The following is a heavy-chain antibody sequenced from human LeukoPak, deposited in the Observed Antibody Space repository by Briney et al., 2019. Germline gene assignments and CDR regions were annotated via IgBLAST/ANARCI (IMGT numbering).Heavy chain of an antibody. J-gene: IGHJ5*02. CDR1: GFTFSSYA. CDR3: ARGQVGIAVAATIYWFAP. CDR2: ISYDGSNK. V-gene: IGHV3-30*03. Sequence: GGSLRLSCAASGFTFSSYAMSWVRQAPGKGLEWVAVISYDGSNKYYADSVKGRFTISRDNSKSTLYLQMNSLRAEDTAVYYCARGQVGIAVAATIYWFAPGGQGTLVTVS. D-gene: IGHD6-19*01.